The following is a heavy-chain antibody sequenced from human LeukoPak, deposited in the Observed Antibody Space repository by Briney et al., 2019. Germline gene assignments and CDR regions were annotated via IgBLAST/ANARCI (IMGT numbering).Heavy chain of an antibody. V-gene: IGHV3-23*01. CDR1: GFTFSSYA. D-gene: IGHD2-15*01. CDR3: AKTHGPYCSGGTCLDHYYYMDV. J-gene: IGHJ6*03. Sequence: GGSLRLSCVASGFTFSSYAMSWVRQAPGKGLGRVSALSGSGISTYYADSVKGRFTISRDNSKNTLYLQMNSLRVEDTAIYYCAKTHGPYCSGGTCLDHYYYMDVWGKGTTVTVSS. CDR2: LSGSGIST.